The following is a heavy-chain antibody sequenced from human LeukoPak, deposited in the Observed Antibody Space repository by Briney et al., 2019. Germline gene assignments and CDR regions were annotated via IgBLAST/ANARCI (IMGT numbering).Heavy chain of an antibody. V-gene: IGHV1-18*01. J-gene: IGHJ4*02. CDR3: ARGGNTDFYDSSGSNGDY. CDR1: GYTFTYYG. D-gene: IGHD3-22*01. Sequence: ASVKVSCKASGYTFTYYGITWVRQAPGQGLEWVGWISPYNGDRNFARKLQGRVTLTTDTSTSTAYMDLRGLRSDDTAVYYCARGGNTDFYDSSGSNGDYWGQGTLVTVSS. CDR2: ISPYNGDR.